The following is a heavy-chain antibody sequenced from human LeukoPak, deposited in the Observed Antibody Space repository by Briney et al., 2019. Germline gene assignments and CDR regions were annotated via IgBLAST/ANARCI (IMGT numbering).Heavy chain of an antibody. V-gene: IGHV4-34*01. J-gene: IGHJ4*02. CDR1: GGSFSRYY. Sequence: SETLSLTCAVNGGSFSRYYWSWIRQPPGKGLEWIGEINHSGSTNYNPSLKSRVTISVDTSKNQFSLKLNSVTAADTAVYYCARRLKTAVAEYYFDYWGQGTLVTVSS. CDR3: ARRLKTAVAEYYFDY. D-gene: IGHD6-19*01. CDR2: INHSGST.